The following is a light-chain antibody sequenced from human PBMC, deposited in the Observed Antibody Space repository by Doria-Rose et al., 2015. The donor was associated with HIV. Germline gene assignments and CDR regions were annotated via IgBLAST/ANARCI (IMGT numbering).Light chain of an antibody. CDR1: QSIANY. V-gene: IGKV1-39*01. J-gene: IGKJ3*01. CDR2: AAS. Sequence: DIRVTQSPSSLSASVGDRVTITCRASQSIANYLNWYNQKPGKAPNLLIYAASSLQGGVPSRFNGSGSGTDFTLTISNLQPEDFATYYCQQSYSIPLAVGPGTKV. CDR3: QQSYSIPLA.